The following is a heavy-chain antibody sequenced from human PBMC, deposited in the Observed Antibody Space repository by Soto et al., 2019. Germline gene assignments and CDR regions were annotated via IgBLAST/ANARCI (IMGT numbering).Heavy chain of an antibody. J-gene: IGHJ4*02. CDR1: GYTFTSYY. Sequence: ASVKVCCKASGYTFTSYYMHWVRQAPGQGLEWMGIINPSGGSTSYAQKFQGRVTMTRDTSTSTVYMELSSLRSEDTAVYYCARVARYNWNYVGVNFDYWGQGTLVTVSS. D-gene: IGHD1-7*01. V-gene: IGHV1-46*01. CDR3: ARVARYNWNYVGVNFDY. CDR2: INPSGGST.